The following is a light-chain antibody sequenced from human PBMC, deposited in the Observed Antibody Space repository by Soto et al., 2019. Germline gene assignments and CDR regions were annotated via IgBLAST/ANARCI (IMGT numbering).Light chain of an antibody. Sequence: EILMTQSPSTLPLSPGERATLSCRASQSVSSNLAWYQQKPGQAPRLLIYGASTRATGIPARFSGSGSGTEFTLTISSLQYEDFAVYYCQQYNNWHPWTFGQGTKVDNK. V-gene: IGKV3-15*01. CDR3: QQYNNWHPWT. J-gene: IGKJ1*01. CDR1: QSVSSN. CDR2: GAS.